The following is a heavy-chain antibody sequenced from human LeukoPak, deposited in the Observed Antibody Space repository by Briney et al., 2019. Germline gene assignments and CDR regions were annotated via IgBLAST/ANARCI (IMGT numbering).Heavy chain of an antibody. J-gene: IGHJ6*02. V-gene: IGHV3-21*01. CDR2: ISSSSSYI. CDR3: ALHPPEGMDV. Sequence: PGGSLRLSCAASGFTFSSYAMNWVRQAPGKGLEWVSSISSSSSYIYYADSVKGRFTISRDNAKNSLYLQMNSLRAEDTAVYYCALHPPEGMDVWGQGTTVTVSS. CDR1: GFTFSSYA.